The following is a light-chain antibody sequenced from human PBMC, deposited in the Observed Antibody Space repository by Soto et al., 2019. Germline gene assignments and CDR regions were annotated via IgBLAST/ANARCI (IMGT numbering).Light chain of an antibody. J-gene: IGKJ4*01. V-gene: IGKV3-15*01. CDR3: QQYNNWPLT. CDR1: QSVTSN. CDR2: GAS. Sequence: EIVMMQSPATLSVSPGERATLSCRASQSVTSNLAWYQQKPGQPPRRLIYGASTRATGIPARFSGSGSGTEFTLTISSLQSEDFAVYYCQQYNNWPLTFGGGTKVDIK.